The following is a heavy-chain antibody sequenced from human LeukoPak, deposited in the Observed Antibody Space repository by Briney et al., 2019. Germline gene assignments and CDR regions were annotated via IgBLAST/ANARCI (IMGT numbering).Heavy chain of an antibody. D-gene: IGHD1-14*01. CDR3: ARTVDGNLDY. J-gene: IGHJ4*02. V-gene: IGHV3-7*01. CDR2: MKQDGSAK. CDR1: GFIFSTFW. Sequence: GGSLTLSCIASGFIFSTFWMACVRQAPGQGLEWVANMKQDGSAKHYVDSVKGRFTISRDNAKNSLYLQMNSLRAEDTAVYYCARTVDGNLDYWGQGTLVTVSS.